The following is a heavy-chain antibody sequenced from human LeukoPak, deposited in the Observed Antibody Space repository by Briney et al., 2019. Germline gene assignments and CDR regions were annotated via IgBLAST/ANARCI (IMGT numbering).Heavy chain of an antibody. CDR3: AKGSGSGWYPGRNWFDP. D-gene: IGHD6-19*01. V-gene: IGHV3-23*01. CDR1: GFTFSSYA. Sequence: GGSLRLSCAASGFTFSSYAMSRVRQAPGKGLEWVSAISGSGGSTYYADSVKGRFTISRDNSKNTLYLQMNSLRAEDTAVYYCAKGSGSGWYPGRNWFDPWGQGTLVTVSS. CDR2: ISGSGGST. J-gene: IGHJ5*02.